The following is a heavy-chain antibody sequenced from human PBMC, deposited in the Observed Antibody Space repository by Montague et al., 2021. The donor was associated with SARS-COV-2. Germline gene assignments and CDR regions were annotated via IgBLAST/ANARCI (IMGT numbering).Heavy chain of an antibody. V-gene: IGHV4-39*07. CDR2: MHFSGAT. J-gene: IGHJ5*02. D-gene: IGHD6-13*01. Sequence: SETLSLTCSVSGGSLETSGYYWGWVRQPAGKGLEWIVSMHFSGATFYNPPLKSRVTMSLDTSKNHFSLNLTSVTAADTAVYFCARDSKGGRQLGNWFDPWGQGTLVTVSS. CDR3: ARDSKGGRQLGNWFDP. CDR1: GGSLETSGYY.